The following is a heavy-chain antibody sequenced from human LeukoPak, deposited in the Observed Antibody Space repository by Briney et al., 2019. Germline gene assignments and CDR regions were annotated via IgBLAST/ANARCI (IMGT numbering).Heavy chain of an antibody. CDR1: XXTXXSXA. CDR3: ARGVLREQQLGLDY. J-gene: IGHJ4*02. D-gene: IGHD6-13*01. CDR2: INAGNGNT. V-gene: IGHV1-3*01. Sequence: XKASXXTXXSXAIHWVRQAPGQRLEWMGWINAGNGNTQYSQKFQGRVTITRDTSASTAYMELSSLRSEDTAVYYCARGVLREQQLGLDYWGQGTLVTVSS.